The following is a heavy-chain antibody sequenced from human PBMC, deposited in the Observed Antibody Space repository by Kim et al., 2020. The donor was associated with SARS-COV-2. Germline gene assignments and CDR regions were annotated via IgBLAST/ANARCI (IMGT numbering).Heavy chain of an antibody. CDR2: SSA. J-gene: IGHJ4*02. Sequence: SSASYADSVKGRFTISRDNAKNTLYLQMNSLRAEDTAVYYCVSITGTNDYWGQGTLVTVFS. CDR3: VSITGTNDY. V-gene: IGHV3-74*01. D-gene: IGHD1-20*01.